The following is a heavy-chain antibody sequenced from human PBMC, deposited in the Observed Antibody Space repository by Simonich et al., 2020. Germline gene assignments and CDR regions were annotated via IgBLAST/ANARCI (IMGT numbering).Heavy chain of an antibody. Sequence: QVQLVQSGAEVKKPGASVKVSCKASGYNFTSYDINWVRQATGKGIEWMGWMNTNSWNTGYAQKVQGRVTITRNTSISTAYMERSSLRSEDTALYYCARGRGGMSRGYVDYWGQGTLVTVSS. CDR1: GYNFTSYD. D-gene: IGHD2-15*01. CDR2: MNTNSWNT. CDR3: ARGRGGMSRGYVDY. V-gene: IGHV1-8*03. J-gene: IGHJ4*02.